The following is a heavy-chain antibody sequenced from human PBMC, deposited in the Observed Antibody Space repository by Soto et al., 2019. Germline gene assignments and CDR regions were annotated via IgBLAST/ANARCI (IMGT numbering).Heavy chain of an antibody. Sequence: GGSLRLSCAASGLTFENYAMHWVRQGPGKGLEWVAGISWKSGSIGYADSVRGRFTISRDNAKNSLYLQMNSLRPEDTALYYCAKDKVYSNYQYYFASWGQGTLVTVSS. CDR2: ISWKSGSI. D-gene: IGHD4-4*01. V-gene: IGHV3-9*01. CDR3: AKDKVYSNYQYYFAS. J-gene: IGHJ4*02. CDR1: GLTFENYA.